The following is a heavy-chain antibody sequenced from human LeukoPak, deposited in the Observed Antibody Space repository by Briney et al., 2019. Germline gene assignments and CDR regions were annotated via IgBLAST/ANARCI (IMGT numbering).Heavy chain of an antibody. CDR2: IVVGSGVT. V-gene: IGHV1-58*02. CDR1: GFTFTSSA. D-gene: IGHD4-17*01. Sequence: ASVKVSCKASGFTFTSSAMQWVRQARGQRLERIGWIVVGSGVTNYAQKFQERVTITRDMSTRTAYMELSSLRSEDTAVYYCAASNDYGDYVGYWGQGTLVTVSS. J-gene: IGHJ4*02. CDR3: AASNDYGDYVGY.